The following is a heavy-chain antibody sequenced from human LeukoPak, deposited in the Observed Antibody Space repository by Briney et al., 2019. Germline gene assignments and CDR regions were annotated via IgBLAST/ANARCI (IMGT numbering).Heavy chain of an antibody. CDR3: ARGLRTGYCSGGSCYKGRYYGMDV. CDR2: IYYSGST. CDR1: GGSISSSTYY. D-gene: IGHD2-15*01. J-gene: IGHJ6*02. Sequence: SETLSLTCTVSGGSISSSTYYWGWIRQPPGKGLEWIGSIYYSGSTYYNPSLRSRVTISVDTSKNQFSLKLSSVTAADTAVYYCARGLRTGYCSGGSCYKGRYYGMDVWGQGTTVTVSS. V-gene: IGHV4-39*07.